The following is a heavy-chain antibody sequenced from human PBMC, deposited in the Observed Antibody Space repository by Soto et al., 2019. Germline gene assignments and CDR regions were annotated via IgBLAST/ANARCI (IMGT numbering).Heavy chain of an antibody. CDR2: INPSGGTT. CDR3: ARDPDGVYERYFDS. D-gene: IGHD3-22*01. Sequence: ASVKVSCKASGHILTNYHMHWVRQAPGQGLDWLGLINPSGGTTVYAQKFQGRVSMARDTSTSTVYMELTSLRSEDTAMYFCARDPDGVYERYFDSCVQVSLVTVSS. J-gene: IGHJ4*02. CDR1: GHILTNYH. V-gene: IGHV1-46*01.